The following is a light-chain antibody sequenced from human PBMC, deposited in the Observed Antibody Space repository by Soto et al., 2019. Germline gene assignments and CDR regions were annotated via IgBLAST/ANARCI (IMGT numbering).Light chain of an antibody. V-gene: IGKV3-20*01. CDR3: QQYGSSPGT. CDR2: GAS. Sequence: EIVLTQSPGTLSLSPGERATLSCRASQSVRSNYLAWYRQTPGQAPRLLIYGASNRATGIPDRFSGSGSGTDFTLIISSLEPEDFALYYCQQYGSSPGTFGQGTKVEIK. J-gene: IGKJ1*01. CDR1: QSVRSNY.